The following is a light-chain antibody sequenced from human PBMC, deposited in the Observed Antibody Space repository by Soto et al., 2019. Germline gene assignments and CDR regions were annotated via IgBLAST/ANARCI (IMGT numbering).Light chain of an antibody. CDR1: SSNIGAGYD. J-gene: IGLJ1*01. Sequence: QSVLTQPPSVSGAPGERVTISCTGSSSNIGAGYDVHWFQQLPGTASKLLIYTNNNRPSGVPDRFSGSKSATSASLAISGLQAEDEADYYCQSYGSSLSGYVFGTGTKVTVL. CDR3: QSYGSSLSGYV. V-gene: IGLV1-40*01. CDR2: TNN.